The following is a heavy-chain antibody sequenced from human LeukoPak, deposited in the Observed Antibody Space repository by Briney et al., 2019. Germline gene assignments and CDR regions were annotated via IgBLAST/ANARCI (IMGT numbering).Heavy chain of an antibody. V-gene: IGHV1-18*01. D-gene: IGHD4-17*01. CDR3: AIHLDYGDYVWKFDY. CDR2: ISAYNGNT. Sequence: ASGKVSCRASGYTFTSYGISWVRQAPGQGLEWMGWISAYNGNTNYAQKLQGRVTMTTDTSTSTAYMELRSLRSDDTAVYYCAIHLDYGDYVWKFDYWGQGTLVTVSS. CDR1: GYTFTSYG. J-gene: IGHJ4*02.